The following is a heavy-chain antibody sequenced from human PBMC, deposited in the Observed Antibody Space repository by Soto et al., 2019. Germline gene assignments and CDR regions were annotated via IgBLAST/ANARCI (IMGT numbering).Heavy chain of an antibody. J-gene: IGHJ4*02. D-gene: IGHD6-19*01. Sequence: PSETLSLTCTVSGGSISSYYWSWIRQPPGKGLEWIGYIYYSGSTNYNPSLKSRVTISVDTSKNQFSLKLSSVTAADTAVYYCARQFEQWPPGFDYWGQGTLVTVSS. CDR3: ARQFEQWPPGFDY. CDR2: IYYSGST. CDR1: GGSISSYY. V-gene: IGHV4-59*08.